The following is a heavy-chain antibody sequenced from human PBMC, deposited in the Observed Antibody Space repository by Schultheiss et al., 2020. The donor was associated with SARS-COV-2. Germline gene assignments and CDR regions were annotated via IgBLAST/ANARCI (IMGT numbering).Heavy chain of an antibody. CDR2: ISYDGSNK. D-gene: IGHD2-2*02. V-gene: IGHV3-30*03. J-gene: IGHJ5*02. CDR3: ARGIVVVPAAIESWFDP. Sequence: GGSLRLSCAASGFTFSSYGMHWVRQAPGKGLEWVAVISYDGSNKYYADSVKGRFTISRDNSKNTLYLQMNSLRAEDTAVYYCARGIVVVPAAIESWFDPWGQGTLVTVSS. CDR1: GFTFSSYG.